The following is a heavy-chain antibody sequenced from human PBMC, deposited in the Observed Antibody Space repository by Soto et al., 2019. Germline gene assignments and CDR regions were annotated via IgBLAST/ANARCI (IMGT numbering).Heavy chain of an antibody. J-gene: IGHJ6*02. CDR1: VGSSSTNY. CDR3: ARDILTGYESRARHYYYYYGMDV. D-gene: IGHD3-9*01. CDR2: IYYSGST. Sequence: SAALSLTCSASVGSSSTNYWDWIRQAPGEELEWLVYIYYSGSTNYNPSLKSRVTISVDTSKNQFSLKLSSVTAADTAVYYCARDILTGYESRARHYYYYYGMDVWGQGTTVPVSS. V-gene: IGHV4-59*01.